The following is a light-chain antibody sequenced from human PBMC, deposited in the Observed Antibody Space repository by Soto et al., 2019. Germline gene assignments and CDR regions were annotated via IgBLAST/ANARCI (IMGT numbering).Light chain of an antibody. CDR1: SSNIGAGYD. J-gene: IGLJ2*01. CDR3: QSYDNSLSSRGVV. CDR2: NNI. Sequence: QSVLTQPPSVSGAPGQRVTISCTGSSSNIGAGYDVHWYQQVPGTAPKLLMFNNINRPSGVPDRFSGSKSGASASLAISGLQADDEADYYCQSYDNSLSSRGVVFGGGTKVTVL. V-gene: IGLV1-40*01.